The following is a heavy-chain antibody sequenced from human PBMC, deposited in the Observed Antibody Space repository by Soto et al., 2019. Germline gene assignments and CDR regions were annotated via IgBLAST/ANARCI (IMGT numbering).Heavy chain of an antibody. CDR1: GFSFSNVW. D-gene: IGHD2-15*01. CDR2: IKSKADGGTT. Sequence: EVQLAESGGGLVKPGGSLRLSCAASGFSFSNVWMSWVRQAPGKGLEWVGRIKSKADGGTTDYAAPVKGRFTISRDDSENMLYLQMNSLRTEDTAMYYCTTVVVANARGQGTLVTVSS. J-gene: IGHJ4*02. CDR3: TTVVVANA. V-gene: IGHV3-15*01.